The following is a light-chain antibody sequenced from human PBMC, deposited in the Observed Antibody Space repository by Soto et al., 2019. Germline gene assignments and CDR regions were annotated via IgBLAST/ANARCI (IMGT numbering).Light chain of an antibody. CDR3: CSYAGSSTSYV. V-gene: IGLV2-23*01. J-gene: IGLJ1*01. CDR2: EGS. Sequence: QSVLTQPASVSRSPGQSLTISCTETSSDVGSYNLVSWYQQHPGKAPKLMLYEGSKRPSGVSNRFSVSKSGNTASLTTSGLQAEDEAEYYCCSYAGSSTSYVFGTGTKVTVL. CDR1: SSDVGSYNL.